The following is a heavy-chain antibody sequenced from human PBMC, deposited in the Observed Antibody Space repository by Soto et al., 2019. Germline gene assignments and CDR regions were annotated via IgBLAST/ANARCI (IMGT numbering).Heavy chain of an antibody. D-gene: IGHD3-16*02. CDR1: GGSISSYY. CDR3: ARQSTITFGGVIGNDAFDI. V-gene: IGHV4-59*01. Sequence: SETLSLTCTVSGGSISSYYWSWIRQPPGKGLEWIGYIYYSGSTNYNPSLKSRVTISVDTSKNQFSLKLSSVTAADTAVYYCARQSTITFGGVIGNDAFDIWGQGTMVTVSS. CDR2: IYYSGST. J-gene: IGHJ3*02.